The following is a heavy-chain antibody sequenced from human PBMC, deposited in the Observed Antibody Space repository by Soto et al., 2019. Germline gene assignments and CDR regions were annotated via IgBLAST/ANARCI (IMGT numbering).Heavy chain of an antibody. Sequence: QVQLQESGPGLVKPSETLSLTCSVSGGSISSYYWNWIRQPPGKGLEWIGYIYYSGSTNYNPSLKSRVTISVDTSKNQFSLKLSSVTAADTAVYYCAREGSGYSYGYADYPGAFDIWGQGTMVTVSS. J-gene: IGHJ3*02. V-gene: IGHV4-59*12. CDR1: GGSISSYY. CDR2: IYYSGST. D-gene: IGHD5-18*01. CDR3: AREGSGYSYGYADYPGAFDI.